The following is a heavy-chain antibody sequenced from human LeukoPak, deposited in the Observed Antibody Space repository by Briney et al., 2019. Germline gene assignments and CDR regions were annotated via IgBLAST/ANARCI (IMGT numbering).Heavy chain of an antibody. Sequence: SVKVSCKASGGTFSSYAISWVRQAPGQGLEWMGRIIPIFGTANYAQKFQGRVTITTDESTSTAYMELSSLRSEDTAVYHCARDSVTTEGVFDYWGQGTLVTVSS. CDR3: ARDSVTTEGVFDY. CDR1: GGTFSSYA. V-gene: IGHV1-69*05. D-gene: IGHD4-17*01. CDR2: IIPIFGTA. J-gene: IGHJ4*02.